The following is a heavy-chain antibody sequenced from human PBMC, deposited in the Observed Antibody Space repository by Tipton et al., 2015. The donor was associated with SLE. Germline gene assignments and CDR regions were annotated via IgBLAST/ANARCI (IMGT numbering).Heavy chain of an antibody. Sequence: TLSLTCSVSGASISSGAIYWTCIRQPAGKGLEWLGRIHTSVGTSYNPSLEGRVTISMDTSKNQFSLKLNSVTAADTAVYYCARDKNLNWFDPWGQGTLIPVSS. CDR2: IHTSVGT. V-gene: IGHV4-61*02. CDR1: GASISSGAIY. CDR3: ARDKNLNWFDP. J-gene: IGHJ5*02.